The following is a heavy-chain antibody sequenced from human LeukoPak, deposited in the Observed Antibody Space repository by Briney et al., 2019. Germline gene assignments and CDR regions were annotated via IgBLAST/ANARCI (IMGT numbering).Heavy chain of an antibody. Sequence: ASVKVSCKVSGYTLTELSMHWVRQAPGQGLEWMGWISAYNGNTNYAQKLQGRVTMTTDTSTSTAYMELRSLRSDDTAVYYCARASRGFVDYWGQGTLVTVSS. D-gene: IGHD3-10*01. CDR1: GYTLTELS. CDR3: ARASRGFVDY. CDR2: ISAYNGNT. J-gene: IGHJ4*02. V-gene: IGHV1-18*01.